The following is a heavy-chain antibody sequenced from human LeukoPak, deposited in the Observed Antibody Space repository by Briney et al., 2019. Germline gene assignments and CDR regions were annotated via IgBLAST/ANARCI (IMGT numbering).Heavy chain of an antibody. CDR1: GFSFSRSS. CDR3: AREYYYDEDAGNY. CDR2: ITASSTYI. Sequence: GGSLRLSCAASGFSFSRSSMGWVRQAPGKGLEWVPSITASSTYIYYADSVKGRFTISRDNVEKSVYLQMNSLRAEDTAVYYCAREYYYDEDAGNYWGQGILVTVSS. J-gene: IGHJ4*02. V-gene: IGHV3-21*01. D-gene: IGHD3-22*01.